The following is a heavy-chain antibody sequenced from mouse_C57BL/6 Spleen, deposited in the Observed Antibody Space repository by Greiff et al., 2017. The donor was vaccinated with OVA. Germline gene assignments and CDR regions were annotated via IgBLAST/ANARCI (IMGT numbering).Heavy chain of an antibody. Sequence: EVKLQESGGGLVQPGGSLKLSCAASGFTFSDYYMYWVRQTPETRLEWVAYISNGGGSTYYPDTVKGRFTISRDNAKNTLYLQMRRLKSEDTAMYYCARRGDDGYYGDYWGQGTTLTVSS. D-gene: IGHD2-3*01. CDR2: ISNGGGST. CDR3: ARRGDDGYYGDY. J-gene: IGHJ2*01. CDR1: GFTFSDYY. V-gene: IGHV5-12*01.